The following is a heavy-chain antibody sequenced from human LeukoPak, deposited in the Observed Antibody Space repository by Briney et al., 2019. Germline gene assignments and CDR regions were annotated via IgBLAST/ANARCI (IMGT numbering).Heavy chain of an antibody. Sequence: SVKVSCKASGGTFSSYAISWVRQAPGQGLEWMGGIIPIFGTANYAQKFQGRVTITADESTSTAYMELSSLRSEDTAVYYCARALAGYCSSTSCPNYYYYYYMDVWGKGTTVTVSS. V-gene: IGHV1-69*01. CDR2: IIPIFGTA. CDR3: ARALAGYCSSTSCPNYYYYYYMDV. D-gene: IGHD2-2*01. J-gene: IGHJ6*03. CDR1: GGTFSSYA.